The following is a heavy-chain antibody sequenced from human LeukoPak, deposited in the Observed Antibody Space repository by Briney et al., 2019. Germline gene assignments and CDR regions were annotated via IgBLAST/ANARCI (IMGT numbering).Heavy chain of an antibody. D-gene: IGHD3-10*01. J-gene: IGHJ6*02. CDR2: INHSGST. V-gene: IGHV4-34*01. Sequence: SETLSLTCAVYGGSFSGYYWSWIRQPPGKGLEWIGEINHSGSTNYNPSLKSRVTISVDTSKNQFSLKLSSVTAADTAVYYCARHFPYGNYYYYGMDVRGQGTTVTVSS. CDR3: ARHFPYGNYYYYGMDV. CDR1: GGSFSGYY.